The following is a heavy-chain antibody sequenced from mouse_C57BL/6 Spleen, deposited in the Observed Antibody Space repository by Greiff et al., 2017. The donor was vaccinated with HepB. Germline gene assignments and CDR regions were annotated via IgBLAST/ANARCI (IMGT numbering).Heavy chain of an antibody. CDR2: IDPETGGT. Sequence: QVQLQQSGAELVRPGASVTLSCKASGYTFTDYEMHWVKQTPVHGLEWIGAIDPETGGTAYNQKFKGKAILTADKSSSTAYMELRSLTSEDAAVYYCTSSYRSVRWFADWGQGTLVTVSA. CDR3: TSSYRSVRWFAD. D-gene: IGHD2-14*01. J-gene: IGHJ3*01. V-gene: IGHV1-15*01. CDR1: GYTFTDYE.